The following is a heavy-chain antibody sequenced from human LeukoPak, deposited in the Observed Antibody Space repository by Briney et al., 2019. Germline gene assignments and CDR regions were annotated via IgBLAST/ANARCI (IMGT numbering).Heavy chain of an antibody. D-gene: IGHD6-13*01. CDR1: GYTFTSYD. CDR3: ASLIAAAGFRSYYGMDV. CDR2: MNPSSGNT. Sequence: ASVKVSCKASGYTFTSYDINWVRQSTGQGLEWMRWMNPSSGNTGYAQKLQGRVTMTRNTSINTAYMELSSLRSEDTAVYYCASLIAAAGFRSYYGMDVWGQGTTVTVSS. V-gene: IGHV1-8*01. J-gene: IGHJ6*02.